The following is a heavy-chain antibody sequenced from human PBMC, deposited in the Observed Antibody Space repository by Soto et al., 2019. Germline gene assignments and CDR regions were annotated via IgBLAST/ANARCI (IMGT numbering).Heavy chain of an antibody. J-gene: IGHJ4*02. V-gene: IGHV3-20*04. CDR2: INWNGGST. CDR3: ARDFWSYFDY. D-gene: IGHD1-1*01. Sequence: SGGSLRLSCAASGFTFDDYGMSWVRQAPGRGLEWVSGINWNGGSTGYADSVNGRFTISRDNAKNSLYLQMNSLRAEDTAVYYCARDFWSYFDYWGQGTLVTVSS. CDR1: GFTFDDYG.